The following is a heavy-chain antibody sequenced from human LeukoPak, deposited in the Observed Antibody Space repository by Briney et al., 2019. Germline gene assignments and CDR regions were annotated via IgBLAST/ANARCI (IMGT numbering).Heavy chain of an antibody. CDR2: IYYSGST. D-gene: IGHD6-6*01. Sequence: SETLSLTCTVSGGSISSYYWSWIRQPPGKGLEWIGYIYYSGSTNYNPSLKSRVTISVDTSKNQFSLKLSSVTAADTAVYYCARGAARPVDPGAFDIWGQGTMVTVSS. V-gene: IGHV4-59*12. J-gene: IGHJ3*02. CDR3: ARGAARPVDPGAFDI. CDR1: GGSISSYY.